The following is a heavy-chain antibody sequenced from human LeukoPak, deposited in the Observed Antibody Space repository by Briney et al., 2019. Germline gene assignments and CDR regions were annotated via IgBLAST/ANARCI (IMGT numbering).Heavy chain of an antibody. J-gene: IGHJ6*03. CDR3: ARAQAVAGSNYYYYYMDV. CDR1: GGSFSGYY. V-gene: IGHV4-34*01. D-gene: IGHD6-19*01. CDR2: INHSGST. Sequence: PSETLSLTCAVYGGSFSGYYWSWIRQPPGKGLEWIGEINHSGSTNYNPSLKSRVTISIDTSKNQFSLKLSSVTAADTAVYYCARAQAVAGSNYYYYYMDVWGKGTTVTVSS.